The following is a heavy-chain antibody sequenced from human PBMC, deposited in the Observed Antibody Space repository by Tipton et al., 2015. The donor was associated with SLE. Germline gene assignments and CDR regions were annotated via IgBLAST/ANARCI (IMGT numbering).Heavy chain of an antibody. CDR1: GFTFSDYT. CDR2: ISSTGRYI. D-gene: IGHD7-27*01. V-gene: IGHV3-21*01. J-gene: IGHJ3*02. Sequence: SLRLSCVASGFTFSDYTMNWVRQTPGKGLEWASSISSTGRYIYYSDSVKGRFTISRDTADHSLFLHMNSLRAEDTAVYYCSRAQGNWGSYAFDIWGQGTMVNVSS. CDR3: SRAQGNWGSYAFDI.